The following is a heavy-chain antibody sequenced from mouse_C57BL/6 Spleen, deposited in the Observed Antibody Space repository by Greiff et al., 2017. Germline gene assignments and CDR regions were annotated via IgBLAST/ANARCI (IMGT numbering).Heavy chain of an antibody. CDR2: ISSGSSTI. J-gene: IGHJ2*01. V-gene: IGHV5-17*01. CDR3: ARGVNYFDY. CDR1: GFTFSDYG. D-gene: IGHD2-1*01. Sequence: EVKAVESGGGLVKPGGFLKPFRAASGFTFSDYGMHWVRQAPEKGLEWVAYISSGSSTIYYADTVKGRFTISRDNAQNTLFLQMTSLRSEDTSMYYCARGVNYFDYWGQGTTLTVSS.